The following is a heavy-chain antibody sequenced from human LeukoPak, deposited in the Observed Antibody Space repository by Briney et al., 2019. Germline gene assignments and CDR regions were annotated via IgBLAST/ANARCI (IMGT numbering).Heavy chain of an antibody. CDR2: ISYDGSNK. D-gene: IGHD3-10*01. CDR3: ARDYYGSGSYFGWFDP. V-gene: IGHV3-30*03. CDR1: GFTFSSYG. J-gene: IGHJ5*02. Sequence: GGSLRLSCAASGFTFSSYGMHWVRQAPGKGLEWVAVISYDGSNKYYADSVKGRFTISRDNSKNTLYLQMNSLRAEDTAVYYCARDYYGSGSYFGWFDPWGQGTLVTVSS.